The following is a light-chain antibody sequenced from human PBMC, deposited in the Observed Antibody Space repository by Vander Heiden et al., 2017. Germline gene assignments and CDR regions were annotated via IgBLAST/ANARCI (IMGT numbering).Light chain of an antibody. J-gene: IGKJ4*01. CDR3: QQRSNLLT. CDR2: DAS. Sequence: EIVLTPSPATLSLSPGERATLPCRPSQSVSSYLGWYQQKPGQAPRLLIYDASNRASGIPGRFSGSGSGTDFTLTSSSLEPEDFAVYYWQQRSNLLTFGGGTKVEIK. CDR1: QSVSSY. V-gene: IGKV3-11*01.